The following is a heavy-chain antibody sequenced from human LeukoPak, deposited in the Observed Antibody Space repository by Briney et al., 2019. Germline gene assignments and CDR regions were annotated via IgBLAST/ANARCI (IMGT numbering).Heavy chain of an antibody. CDR1: GFTFSCSW. D-gene: IGHD3-10*01. CDR3: AKDRISMVREARPWGAFDI. Sequence: PGGSLRLSCAASGFTFSCSWMHWVSQAPEKGLEWVADIKCDGSEKYYEDSVKGRFTISRDNSKNTLYLQMNSLRAEDTAVYYCAKDRISMVREARPWGAFDIWGQGTMVTVSS. J-gene: IGHJ3*02. V-gene: IGHV3-52*01. CDR2: IKCDGSEK.